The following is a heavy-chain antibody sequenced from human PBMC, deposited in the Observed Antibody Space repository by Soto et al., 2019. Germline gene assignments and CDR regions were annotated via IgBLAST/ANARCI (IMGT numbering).Heavy chain of an antibody. J-gene: IGHJ4*02. Sequence: GASVKVSCKASGGTFSSYAISWVRQAPGQGLEWMGGIIPIFGTANYAQKFQGRVTITADESTSTAYMELSSLSSEDTAVYYCARGGTWGDGYNFVDYWGQGTLVTVSS. CDR1: GGTFSSYA. D-gene: IGHD5-12*01. CDR2: IIPIFGTA. CDR3: ARGGTWGDGYNFVDY. V-gene: IGHV1-69*13.